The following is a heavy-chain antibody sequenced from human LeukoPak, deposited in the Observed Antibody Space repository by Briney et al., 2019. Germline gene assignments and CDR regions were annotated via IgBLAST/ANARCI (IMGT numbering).Heavy chain of an antibody. J-gene: IGHJ5*02. Sequence: SETLSLTCTVSGGSISSYYWSWIRQPPGKGLEWIGEINHSGSTNYNPSLKSRVTISVDTSKNQFSLKLSSVTAADTAVYYCARRPNYYGSGSYSGNWFDPWGQGTLVTVSS. CDR3: ARRPNYYGSGSYSGNWFDP. D-gene: IGHD3-10*01. CDR1: GGSISSYY. V-gene: IGHV4-34*01. CDR2: INHSGST.